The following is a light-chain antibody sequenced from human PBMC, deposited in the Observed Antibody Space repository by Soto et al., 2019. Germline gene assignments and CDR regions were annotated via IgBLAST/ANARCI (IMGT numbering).Light chain of an antibody. CDR1: QRVLYPSNSKNC. V-gene: IGKV4-1*01. J-gene: IGKJ2*01. CDR3: QQPCTTPYT. CDR2: WAS. Sequence: DIVMTQSPDSLAVSVGERATINCKSSQRVLYPSNSKNCLVWYQQKPGQPPKLLIYWASTREVGLPDRFSGSGSGTDFTPTFSSLQADDLAVYYCQQPCTTPYTFAQGTRLEIK.